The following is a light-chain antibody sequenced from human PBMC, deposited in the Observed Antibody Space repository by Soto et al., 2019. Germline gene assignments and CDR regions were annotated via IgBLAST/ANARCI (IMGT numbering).Light chain of an antibody. CDR1: QSISSW. CDR3: QQYNSYPWT. Sequence: DIQMTQSPSTLSASVGDRVTITCRASQSISSWLAWYQQKPGKAPNLLIYKASSVESGVPSRFSGSGSGTEFTLTISSLQPEDFSTYYCQQYNSYPWTCGQGTKVEIK. J-gene: IGKJ1*01. CDR2: KAS. V-gene: IGKV1-5*03.